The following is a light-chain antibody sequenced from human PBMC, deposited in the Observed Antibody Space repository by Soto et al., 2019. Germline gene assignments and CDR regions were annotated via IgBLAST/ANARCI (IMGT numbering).Light chain of an antibody. CDR2: GAS. V-gene: IGKV3-15*01. Sequence: EIVMTQSPATVSLTKEERTTLPCRASQSVSSNLAWYQQKPGQAPRLLIYGASTRATGIPARFSGSGSGTEFTLTISSLQSEDFEVYYCQKDHNWPRKLGQGTKV. CDR1: QSVSSN. CDR3: QKDHNWPRK. J-gene: IGKJ1*01.